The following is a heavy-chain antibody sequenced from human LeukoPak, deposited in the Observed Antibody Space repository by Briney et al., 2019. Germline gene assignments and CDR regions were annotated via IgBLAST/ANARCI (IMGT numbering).Heavy chain of an antibody. CDR1: GGSISNYH. CDR2: IHTSGST. J-gene: IGHJ4*02. CDR3: ARRDISSGWSFDY. D-gene: IGHD6-19*01. Sequence: SETLSLTCTVSGGSISNYHWSWIRQPAGKGLEWISQIHTSGSTNYNPPLKSRVTMSIDTPENQLSLTIRSVTAADTAVYYCARRDISSGWSFDYWGQGILITVSS. V-gene: IGHV4-4*07.